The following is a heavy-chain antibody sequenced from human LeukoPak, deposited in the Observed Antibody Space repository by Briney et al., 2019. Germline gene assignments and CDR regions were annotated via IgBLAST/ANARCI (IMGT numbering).Heavy chain of an antibody. CDR2: INHSGST. Sequence: PSETLSLTCAVYGVSFSGYYWSWVRQPPGKGLEWIGEINHSGSTNYNPSLTRRVTISVDTSKNQFSLKLSSVTAADTAVYYCARGGSYFGVVTLFKYYYYYGMDVWGQGTTVTVSS. CDR3: ARGGSYFGVVTLFKYYYYYGMDV. J-gene: IGHJ6*02. V-gene: IGHV4-34*01. CDR1: GVSFSGYY. D-gene: IGHD3-3*01.